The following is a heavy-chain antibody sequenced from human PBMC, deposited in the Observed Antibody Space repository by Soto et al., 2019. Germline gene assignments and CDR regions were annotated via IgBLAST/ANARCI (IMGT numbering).Heavy chain of an antibody. J-gene: IGHJ6*03. D-gene: IGHD6-13*01. CDR2: IYSGGST. CDR3: ARDRGTAAAGFYYYYMDV. CDR1: GFTVSSNY. V-gene: IGHV3-66*01. Sequence: GGSLRLSCAASGFTVSSNYMSWVRQAPGKGLEWVSVIYSGGSTYYADSVKGRFTISRDNSKNTLYLQMNGLRAEDTAVYYCARDRGTAAAGFYYYYMDVWGKGTTVTVSS.